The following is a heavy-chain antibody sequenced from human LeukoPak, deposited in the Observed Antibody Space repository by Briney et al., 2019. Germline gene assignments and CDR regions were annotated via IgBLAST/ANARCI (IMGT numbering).Heavy chain of an antibody. CDR3: ARGVRAGGYPYFDA. J-gene: IGHJ4*02. D-gene: IGHD5-12*01. Sequence: SETLSLTCTVSGGSISSYYWSWIRQLPGKGLEWIAYIYNSGSTNYNPSLRSRVTISVDTSKNQFSLKLSSVTAADTAVYFCARGVRAGGYPYFDAWGQGTLVSVSS. CDR1: GGSISSYY. V-gene: IGHV4-59*01. CDR2: IYNSGST.